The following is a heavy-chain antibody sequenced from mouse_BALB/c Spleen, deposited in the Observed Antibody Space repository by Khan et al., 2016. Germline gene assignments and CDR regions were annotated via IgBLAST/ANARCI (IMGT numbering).Heavy chain of an antibody. CDR1: EYTFTNYV. J-gene: IGHJ4*01. CDR2: INTNTGEP. D-gene: IGHD2-13*01. Sequence: QIQLVQSGPELKKPGETVKISCKASEYTFTNYVMNWVKQAPGKGLKWMGWINTNTGEPTYAEEFKGRFAFSLEASASTAYLQINIRKNGDSATYCCARTGDYPYYAMDYWGQGTSVTVSS. CDR3: ARTGDYPYYAMDY. V-gene: IGHV9-3*02.